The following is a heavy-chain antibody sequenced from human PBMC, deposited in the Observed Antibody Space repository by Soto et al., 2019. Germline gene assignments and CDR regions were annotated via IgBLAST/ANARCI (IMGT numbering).Heavy chain of an antibody. CDR3: ARLKQDYAVA. CDR1: GYTFTSYD. J-gene: IGHJ5*02. D-gene: IGHD3-16*01. V-gene: IGHV1-8*01. Sequence: QVQLVQSGAEVKKPGASVKVSCKASGYTFTSYDINWVRLATGQGLEWMGWMNPNSGNTAYAQKFQGRVTMTRNTSISTAYMELSSRRSENTAVYYGARLKQDYAVAWGQGTLVTVSS. CDR2: MNPNSGNT.